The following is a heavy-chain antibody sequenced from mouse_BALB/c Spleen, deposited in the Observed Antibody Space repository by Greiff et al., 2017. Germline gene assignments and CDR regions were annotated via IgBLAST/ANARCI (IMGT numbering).Heavy chain of an antibody. CDR3: ARQGYGLGAMDY. V-gene: IGHV5-6-2*01. J-gene: IGHJ4*01. CDR2: INSNGGST. D-gene: IGHD3-1*01. CDR1: GFTFSSYY. Sequence: DVKLVESGGGLVKLGGSLKLSCAASGFTFSSYYMSWVRQTPEKRLELVAAINSNGGSTYYPDTVKGRFTISRDNAKNTLYLQMSSLKSEDTALYYCARQGYGLGAMDYWGQGTSVTVSS.